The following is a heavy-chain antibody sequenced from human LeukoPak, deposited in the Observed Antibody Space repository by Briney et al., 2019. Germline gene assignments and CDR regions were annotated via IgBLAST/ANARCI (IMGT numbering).Heavy chain of an antibody. D-gene: IGHD6-6*01. Sequence: SETLSLTCTVSGGSITVSDYYWGGIRLPRRKGLEWIGTISNTGTTYYNPSLQSRVTISVDKSKNQFSLKLSSVTAADTAVYYCATREHHVLRTPGDYWGQGTLVTVSS. CDR2: ISNTGTT. J-gene: IGHJ4*02. CDR1: GGSITVSDYY. V-gene: IGHV4-39*01. CDR3: ATREHHVLRTPGDY.